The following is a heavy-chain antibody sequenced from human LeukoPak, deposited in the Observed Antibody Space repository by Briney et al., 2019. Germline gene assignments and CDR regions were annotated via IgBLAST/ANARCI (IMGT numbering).Heavy chain of an antibody. CDR3: ARDLGVWELLWWFDP. Sequence: ASVKVSCKASGYTFTGYYMHWVRQAPGQGLEWMGWINPNSGGTNYAQKFQGRVTMTRDTSISTAYMELSRLRSDDMAVYYCARDLGVWELLWWFDPWGQGTLVTVSS. J-gene: IGHJ5*02. D-gene: IGHD1-26*01. CDR2: INPNSGGT. CDR1: GYTFTGYY. V-gene: IGHV1-2*02.